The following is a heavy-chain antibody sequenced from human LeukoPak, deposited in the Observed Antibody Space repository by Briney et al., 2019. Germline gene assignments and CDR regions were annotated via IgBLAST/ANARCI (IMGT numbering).Heavy chain of an antibody. CDR1: GFTFDDYA. V-gene: IGHV3-43D*03. Sequence: GGSLRLSCAASGFTFDDYAMHWVRQAPGKGLEWVSLISWDGGSTYYADSVKGRFTISRDNSKNSLYLQMNSLRAEDTAVYYCAKSEEATIFGVATWGQGTLVTVSS. CDR3: AKSEEATIFGVAT. J-gene: IGHJ4*02. CDR2: ISWDGGST. D-gene: IGHD3-3*01.